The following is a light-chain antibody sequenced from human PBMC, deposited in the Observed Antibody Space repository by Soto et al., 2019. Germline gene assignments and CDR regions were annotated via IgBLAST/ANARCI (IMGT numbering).Light chain of an antibody. Sequence: EILMTQSPATLSVSPGETVTFSCRASRSVSNRLAWYQHKPGQAPRLLIYGASSRATGIPDRFSGSGSATDFTLTISSLEPEDFAVYYCQQRSNRPLTFGGGTKVDIK. CDR2: GAS. J-gene: IGKJ4*01. CDR3: QQRSNRPLT. V-gene: IGKV3D-20*02. CDR1: RSVSNR.